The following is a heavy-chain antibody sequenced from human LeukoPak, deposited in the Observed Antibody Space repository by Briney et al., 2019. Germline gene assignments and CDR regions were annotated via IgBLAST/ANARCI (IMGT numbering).Heavy chain of an antibody. V-gene: IGHV1-46*01. Sequence: ASVKVSCKASGYTFTSYDINWVRQATGQGLEWMGIINPSGGSTSYAQKFQGRVTMTRDTSTSTVYMELSSLRSEDTAVYYCAREGIRTMIVVVISEGYYFDYWGQGTLVTVSS. CDR1: GYTFTSYD. CDR3: AREGIRTMIVVVISEGYYFDY. D-gene: IGHD3-22*01. J-gene: IGHJ4*02. CDR2: INPSGGST.